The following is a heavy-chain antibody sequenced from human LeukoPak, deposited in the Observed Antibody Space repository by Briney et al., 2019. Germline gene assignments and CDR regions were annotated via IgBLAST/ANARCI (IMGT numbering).Heavy chain of an antibody. Sequence: PSETLSLTCAVSGYSISSGYYWGWIRQPPGKGLEWIGSIFHSGSSYYNPSLKSRVTISVDTSKNQFSLKLSPVTAADTAVYYCASGAAPPDYYDSSGSYFQHWGQGTLVTVSS. CDR3: ASGAAPPDYYDSSGSYFQH. CDR1: GYSISSGYY. J-gene: IGHJ1*01. D-gene: IGHD3-22*01. CDR2: IFHSGSS. V-gene: IGHV4-38-2*01.